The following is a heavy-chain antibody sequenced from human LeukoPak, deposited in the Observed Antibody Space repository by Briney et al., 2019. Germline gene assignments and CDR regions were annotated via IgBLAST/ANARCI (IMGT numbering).Heavy chain of an antibody. CDR1: GFTFSSYG. Sequence: GGSLRLSCAASGFTFSSYGMHWVRQAPGKGLEWVAGISYDGSNKYYADSVKGRFTISRDNSKNTLFLQMSSLRPEDTALYYCAKDRAGYGDAFDIWGQGTMVTVSS. CDR2: ISYDGSNK. V-gene: IGHV3-30*18. D-gene: IGHD2-15*01. CDR3: AKDRAGYGDAFDI. J-gene: IGHJ3*02.